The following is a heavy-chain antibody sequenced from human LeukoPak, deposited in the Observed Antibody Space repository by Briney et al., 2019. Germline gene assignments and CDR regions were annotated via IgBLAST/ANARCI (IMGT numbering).Heavy chain of an antibody. CDR1: GFTFSNAW. V-gene: IGHV3-15*01. CDR2: IKSKTDGGTT. D-gene: IGHD3-3*01. CDR3: TTDWDYDFWSGSAGTDY. Sequence: GGSLRLSCAASGFTFSNAWMSWVRQAPGKGLDWVGRIKSKTDGGTTDYAAPVKGRFTISRDDSKNTLYLQMNSLKTEDTAVYYCTTDWDYDFWSGSAGTDYWGQGTLVTVSS. J-gene: IGHJ4*02.